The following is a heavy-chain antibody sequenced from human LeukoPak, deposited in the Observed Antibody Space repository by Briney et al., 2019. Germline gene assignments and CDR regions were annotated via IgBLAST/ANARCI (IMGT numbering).Heavy chain of an antibody. CDR2: INPSGGST. V-gene: IGHV1-46*01. CDR3: ARDPTYYDFWSGYYIFDY. D-gene: IGHD3-3*01. J-gene: IGHJ4*02. Sequence: PGASVKVSCKASGYTFTSYYMHWVRQAPGQGLEWMGIINPSGGSTSYAQKFQGRVTMTRDMSTSTVYMELSSLRSEDTAVYYCARDPTYYDFWSGYYIFDYWGQGTLVTVSS. CDR1: GYTFTSYY.